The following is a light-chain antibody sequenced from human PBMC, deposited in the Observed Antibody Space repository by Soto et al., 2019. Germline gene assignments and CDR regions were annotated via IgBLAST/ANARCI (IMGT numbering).Light chain of an antibody. CDR3: CSYAGGSTWL. CDR2: EGS. CDR1: SADVGSYNL. J-gene: IGLJ3*02. Sequence: QSALTQPASVSGSPGQSITISCAGTSADVGSYNLVSLYQQFPGKAPKLMIYEGSERPSGVSNRFSGSKSGNTASLTISGLQAEDEANYHCCSYAGGSTWLFGGGTKLTVL. V-gene: IGLV2-23*01.